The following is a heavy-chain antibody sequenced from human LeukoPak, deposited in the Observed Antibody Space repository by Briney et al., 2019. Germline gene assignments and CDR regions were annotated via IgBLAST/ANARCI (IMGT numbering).Heavy chain of an antibody. V-gene: IGHV3-23*01. CDR1: GFTYSSYR. CDR2: ICGSGGST. Sequence: GGSLTLLCAASGFTYSSYRVSWLRQAPGKGLEWVSAICGSGGSTYYTDSVKGRFTISRDNSKNTLYLQMNSLSAEDTAVYYCAKTYFGTGSYAPNYLDYWGQGTLVTVSS. CDR3: AKTYFGTGSYAPNYLDY. J-gene: IGHJ4*02. D-gene: IGHD3-10*01.